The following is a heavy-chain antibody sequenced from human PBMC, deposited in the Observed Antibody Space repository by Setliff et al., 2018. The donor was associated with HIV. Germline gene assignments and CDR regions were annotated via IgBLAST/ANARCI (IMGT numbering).Heavy chain of an antibody. D-gene: IGHD3-10*01. V-gene: IGHV1-46*01. CDR3: ASKGGSGNYPDSDAFDI. CDR2: INPSGDIT. J-gene: IGHJ3*02. Sequence: ASVKVSCKASGNTFSSHYMHWVRQAPGKGLEWMGLINPSGDITSYAEKFQGRVTMTRDTSTSTVYMELRSLRSEDTAIYYCASKGGSGNYPDSDAFDIWGQRTLVTVS. CDR1: GNTFSSHY.